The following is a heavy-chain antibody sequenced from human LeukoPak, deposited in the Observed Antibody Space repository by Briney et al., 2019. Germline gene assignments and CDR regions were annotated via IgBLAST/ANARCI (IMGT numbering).Heavy chain of an antibody. CDR1: GFTFSNFA. J-gene: IGHJ4*02. Sequence: GGSLRLSCAASGFTFSNFAMSWVRQAPGKGLEWVSGISGSGIRTFSADSVKGRFTISRDNSKNTLYLQIHSLRAEDTAVYYCAKSIDFTGYSSWDYWGRGTLVTVSS. V-gene: IGHV3-23*01. CDR2: ISGSGIRT. D-gene: IGHD3-9*01. CDR3: AKSIDFTGYSSWDY.